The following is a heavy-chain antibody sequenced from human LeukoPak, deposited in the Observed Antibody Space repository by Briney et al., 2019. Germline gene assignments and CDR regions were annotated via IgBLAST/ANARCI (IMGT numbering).Heavy chain of an antibody. V-gene: IGHV3-21*04. CDR3: AKDLGDYYDSSGLYFDY. D-gene: IGHD3-22*01. CDR2: ISSSSTYI. J-gene: IGHJ4*02. CDR1: GFTFSSYS. Sequence: GGSLRLSCAASGFTFSSYSMNWVRQAPGKGLEWVSSISSSSTYIYYADSVKGRFTISRDNAKDSLYLQMNGLRAEDTALYYCAKDLGDYYDSSGLYFDYWGQGTLVTVSS.